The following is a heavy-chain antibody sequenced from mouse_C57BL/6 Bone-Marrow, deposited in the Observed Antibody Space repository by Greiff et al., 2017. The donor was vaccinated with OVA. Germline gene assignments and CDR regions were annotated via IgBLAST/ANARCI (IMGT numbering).Heavy chain of an antibody. D-gene: IGHD2-3*01. CDR3: ATEGGYFPWFAY. J-gene: IGHJ3*01. V-gene: IGHV1-81*01. Sequence: QVQLQQSGAELARPGASVKLSCKASGYTFTSYGISWVKQRTGQGLEWIGEIYPRSGNTYYNAKFKGKATLTADKSSSTAYMELRSLTSEDSAVYFCATEGGYFPWFAYWGQGTLVTVSA. CDR1: GYTFTSYG. CDR2: IYPRSGNT.